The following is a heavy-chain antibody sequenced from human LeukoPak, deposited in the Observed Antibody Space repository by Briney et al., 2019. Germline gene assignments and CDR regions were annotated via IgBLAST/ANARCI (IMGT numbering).Heavy chain of an antibody. CDR3: ARDVFTMIVVVTRSSWFDP. D-gene: IGHD3-22*01. CDR2: IIPIFGTA. V-gene: IGHV1-69*05. J-gene: IGHJ5*02. CDR1: GGTFTSYA. Sequence: SVKVSCKASGGTFTSYAISLVRQAPGQGLEWMGGIIPIFGTANYAQKFQVRVTITTDESTRTAYMQLSSLRSEDTAVYYCARDVFTMIVVVTRSSWFDPWGQGTLVTVSS.